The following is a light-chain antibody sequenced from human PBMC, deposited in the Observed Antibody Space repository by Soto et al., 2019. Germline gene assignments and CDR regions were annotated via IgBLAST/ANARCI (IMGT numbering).Light chain of an antibody. Sequence: TQSPATLSEAPGGKAPLSCRASQSVFSSLAWYQQKPGQAPRLLIYDASNRATGIPARFSGSGSGTDFTLTISSLEPEDFAVYYCQQRSNFGQGTRLE. V-gene: IGKV3-11*01. CDR3: QQRSN. CDR1: QSVFSS. J-gene: IGKJ5*01. CDR2: DAS.